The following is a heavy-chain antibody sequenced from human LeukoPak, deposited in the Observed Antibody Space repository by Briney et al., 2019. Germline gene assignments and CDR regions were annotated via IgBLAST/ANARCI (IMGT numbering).Heavy chain of an antibody. D-gene: IGHD4-23*01. Sequence: ASVTVSFTASGYTFTSYDINWVRQATGQGLEWMGWMNPNSGNTGYAQKFQGRVTMTRNTSISTAYMELSSLRSEDTAVYYCARDGPYGGVDYWGQGTLVTVSS. J-gene: IGHJ4*02. CDR3: ARDGPYGGVDY. V-gene: IGHV1-8*01. CDR1: GYTFTSYD. CDR2: MNPNSGNT.